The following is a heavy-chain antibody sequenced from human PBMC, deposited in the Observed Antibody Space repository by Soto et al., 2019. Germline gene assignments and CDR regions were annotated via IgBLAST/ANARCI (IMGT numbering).Heavy chain of an antibody. V-gene: IGHV1-69*13. CDR1: GVRFSCYS. D-gene: IGHD3-3*01. CDR3: ARGSPYYDFWSGYLRPSHYYGMDV. J-gene: IGHJ6*02. CDR2: IIPIFGTA. Sequence: ASVKVSCKASGVRFSCYSISWVRQAPGQGLEWMGGIIPIFGTANYAQKFQGRVTITADESTSTAYMELSSLRSEDTAVYYCARGSPYYDFWSGYLRPSHYYGMDVWGQGTTVTVSS.